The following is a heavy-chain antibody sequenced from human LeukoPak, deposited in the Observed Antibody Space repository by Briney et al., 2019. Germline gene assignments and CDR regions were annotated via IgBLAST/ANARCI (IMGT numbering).Heavy chain of an antibody. J-gene: IGHJ4*02. CDR2: ISSSGSTI. Sequence: PGGSLRLSCAASGFTFSDYYMSWIRQAPGKGLEWVSYISSSGSTIYYADSVKGRFTISRDNSKNTLYLQMNSLRAEDTAVYYCARAQDYYDSSGYSTFDYWGQGTLVTVSS. D-gene: IGHD3-22*01. CDR3: ARAQDYYDSSGYSTFDY. V-gene: IGHV3-11*04. CDR1: GFTFSDYY.